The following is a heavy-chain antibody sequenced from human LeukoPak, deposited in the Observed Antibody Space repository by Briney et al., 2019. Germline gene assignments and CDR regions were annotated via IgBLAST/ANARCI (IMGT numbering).Heavy chain of an antibody. J-gene: IGHJ3*02. V-gene: IGHV4-38-2*02. CDR3: ARDLDSRYGSGSYLAFDI. CDR2: IYHSGST. CDR1: GGSITSGYYY. D-gene: IGHD3-10*01. Sequence: PSQTLSLTCTVSGGSITSGYYYWAWIRQPPGKGLEWIGSIYHSGSTYYNPSLKSRVTISVDTSKNQFSLKLSSVTAADTAVYYCARDLDSRYGSGSYLAFDIWGQGTMVTVSS.